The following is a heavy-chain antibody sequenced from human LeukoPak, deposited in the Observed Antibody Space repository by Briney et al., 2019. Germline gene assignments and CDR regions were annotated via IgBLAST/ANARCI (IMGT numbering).Heavy chain of an antibody. CDR3: ARDRGSGWYETAFDY. D-gene: IGHD6-19*01. Sequence: PSETLSLTCTVSGGSISSYYWSWIRQPPGKGLEWIGYIYYSGSTNYNPPLKSRVTISVDTSKNQFSLKLSSVTAADTAVYYCARDRGSGWYETAFDYWGQGTLVTVSS. J-gene: IGHJ4*02. V-gene: IGHV4-59*01. CDR2: IYYSGST. CDR1: GGSISSYY.